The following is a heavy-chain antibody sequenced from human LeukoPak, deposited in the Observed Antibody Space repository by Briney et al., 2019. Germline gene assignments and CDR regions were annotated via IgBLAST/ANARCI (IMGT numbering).Heavy chain of an antibody. D-gene: IGHD6-19*01. Sequence: ASVKVSCKASGYTFTTYAMNWVRQAPGQGLEWMGWINTKTGNPTYVQGFTGRFVFSLDSSVSTAYLQISSLKAEDTAVYYCARPRAVARDAFDIWGQGTMVTVSS. CDR2: INTKTGNP. J-gene: IGHJ3*02. CDR3: ARPRAVARDAFDI. V-gene: IGHV7-4-1*02. CDR1: GYTFTTYA.